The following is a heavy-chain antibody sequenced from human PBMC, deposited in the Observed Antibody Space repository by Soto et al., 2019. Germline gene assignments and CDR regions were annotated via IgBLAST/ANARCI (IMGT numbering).Heavy chain of an antibody. D-gene: IGHD4-17*01. CDR2: ISGSGGST. Sequence: GGSLRLSCAASGFTFRSYAMSWVRQAPGKGLEWVSGISGSGGSTYYADSVKGRFTISRDNSKNALYLQMNSLRAEDTAVYYCAKASTTVTTGNWFDPWGQGTLVTVSS. CDR1: GFTFRSYA. V-gene: IGHV3-23*01. J-gene: IGHJ5*02. CDR3: AKASTTVTTGNWFDP.